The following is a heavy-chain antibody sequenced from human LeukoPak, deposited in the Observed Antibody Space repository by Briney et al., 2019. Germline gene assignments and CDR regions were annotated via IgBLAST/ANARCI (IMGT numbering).Heavy chain of an antibody. J-gene: IGHJ4*02. CDR3: AKSMGPSIAAAGTWTDY. CDR2: ISGSGGST. V-gene: IGHV3-23*01. D-gene: IGHD6-13*01. CDR1: GFTFSSYA. Sequence: PGGSLRLSCAASGFTFSSYAVSWVRQAPGKGLEWVSAISGSGGSTYYADSVKGRFTISRDNSKNTLYLQMNSLRAEDTAVYYCAKSMGPSIAAAGTWTDYWGQGTLVTVSS.